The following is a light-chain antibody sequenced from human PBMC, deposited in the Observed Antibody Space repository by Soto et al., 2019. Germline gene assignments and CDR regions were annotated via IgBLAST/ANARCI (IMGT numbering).Light chain of an antibody. J-gene: IGKJ1*01. Sequence: DIQMTQSPSTLSASIGDRVTITCRASQTINNWLAWYQQKLGKAPNLLIYHASNLETGVPSRFSGSAFGTEFTLTISSLQPDDFATYYCQHYNSYPWTFGQGTKVEIK. V-gene: IGKV1-5*01. CDR3: QHYNSYPWT. CDR1: QTINNW. CDR2: HAS.